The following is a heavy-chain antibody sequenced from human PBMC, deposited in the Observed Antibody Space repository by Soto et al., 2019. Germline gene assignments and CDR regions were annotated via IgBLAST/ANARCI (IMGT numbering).Heavy chain of an antibody. J-gene: IGHJ4*02. CDR1: GGSISTSSYY. D-gene: IGHD4-17*01. CDR3: ARSMTKVVTLDY. CDR2: IYYSGST. Sequence: SETLSLTCTVSGGSISTSSYYWGWIPQPPGKGLEWIGSIYYSGSTYYNPSLKSRVTISVDTSKNQFSLKLSSMTAADTAVYYCARSMTKVVTLDYWGQGTLVTVSS. V-gene: IGHV4-39*01.